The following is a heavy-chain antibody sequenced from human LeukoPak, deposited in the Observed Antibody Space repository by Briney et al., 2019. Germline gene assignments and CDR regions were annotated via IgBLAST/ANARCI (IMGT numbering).Heavy chain of an antibody. V-gene: IGHV4-61*02. CDR2: IYTSGST. J-gene: IGHJ4*02. CDR3: ARNPKMVVAYDY. Sequence: SQTLSLTCTVSGGSISSGSYYWSWIRQPAGKGLEWIGRIYTSGSTNYNPSLKSRVTISVDTSKNQFSLELSSVTAADTAVYYCARNPKMVVAYDYWGQGTLVTVSS. CDR1: GGSISSGSYY. D-gene: IGHD2-15*01.